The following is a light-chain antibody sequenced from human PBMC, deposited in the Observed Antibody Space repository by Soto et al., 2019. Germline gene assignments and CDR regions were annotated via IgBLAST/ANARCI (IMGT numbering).Light chain of an antibody. Sequence: IVMTQSPATLSLSPGERATLSCRASQSLGTNLGWYQQKPGQAPRLLIYGASTRATAIPARFSGSGSGTEFTLTIASLQSEDFAVYYCQHYADWPPTFGGGTKVEIK. CDR2: GAS. CDR1: QSLGTN. J-gene: IGKJ4*01. V-gene: IGKV3-15*01. CDR3: QHYADWPPT.